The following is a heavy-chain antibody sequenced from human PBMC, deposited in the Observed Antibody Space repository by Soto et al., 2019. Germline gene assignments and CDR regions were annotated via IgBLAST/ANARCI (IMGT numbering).Heavy chain of an antibody. CDR3: ARPAIASRSGYNWSEP. Sequence: LVILSLRWSVSGGTSVGIGGRWGCIRQPPGKGLEWIGSIYYSGSTYYNPSLKSRVTISVDTSNNQFSLKLSSVPAADTAVYYCARPAIASRSGYNWSEPWRQGTPVTVSP. V-gene: IGHV4-39*01. CDR1: GGTSVGIGGR. J-gene: IGHJ5*02. CDR2: IYYSGST. D-gene: IGHD3-10*01.